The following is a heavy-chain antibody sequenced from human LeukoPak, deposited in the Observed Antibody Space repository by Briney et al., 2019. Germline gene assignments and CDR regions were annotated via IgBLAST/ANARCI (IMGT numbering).Heavy chain of an antibody. V-gene: IGHV3-7*01. CDR1: GFTSSNYW. CDR3: AREDDWNYEDY. J-gene: IGHJ4*02. Sequence: GGALRLSCAASGFTSSNYWMSWVRQAPGRGLEWVANIKQDGSEKYYVNSVKGRFTISRDNAKNSLYLRMNSLRAEDTAIYYCAREDDWNYEDYWGQGTLVTVSS. CDR2: IKQDGSEK. D-gene: IGHD1-7*01.